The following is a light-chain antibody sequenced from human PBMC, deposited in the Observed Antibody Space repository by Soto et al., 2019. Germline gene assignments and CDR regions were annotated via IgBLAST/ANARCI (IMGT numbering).Light chain of an antibody. CDR3: QQYNNWPIP. V-gene: IGKV3-15*01. Sequence: EILVTQSPGPLSVSPGERATLSCRASQNIGTNLVWYQQKPGQAPSLLIYGASTRATDIPARFSGSGSGTEFTLTISSLQSEDFEVYYCQQYNNWPIPVGQGTRLAVK. J-gene: IGKJ5*01. CDR1: QNIGTN. CDR2: GAS.